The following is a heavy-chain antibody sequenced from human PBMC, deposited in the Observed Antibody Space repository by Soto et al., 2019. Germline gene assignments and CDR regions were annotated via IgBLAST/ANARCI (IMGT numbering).Heavy chain of an antibody. CDR2: IIHDGSEK. CDR1: GFPFSGYW. D-gene: IGHD1-1*01. J-gene: IGHJ4*02. CDR3: ATGRDGYNHYFDY. V-gene: IGHV3-7*03. Sequence: EGSLRLSCAASGFPFSGYWMSWVRQAPGKGLEWVANIIHDGSEKNYVDYAKGRFTISRDNAKNSLYLQMNSLRGEDTAVYYCATGRDGYNHYFDYWGQGTLVTVSS.